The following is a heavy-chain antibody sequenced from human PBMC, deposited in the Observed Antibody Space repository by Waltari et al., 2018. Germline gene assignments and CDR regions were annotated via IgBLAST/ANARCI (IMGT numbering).Heavy chain of an antibody. D-gene: IGHD6-19*01. CDR2: IIPILGIA. Sequence: QVQLVQSGAEVKKTGSSVRVCCKPSGGTFSSYTISWVRQAPGQGLEWMGRIIPILGIANYAQKFQGRVTITADKSTSTAYMELSSLRSEDTAVYYCAIESSGWVLDYWGQGTLVTVSS. J-gene: IGHJ4*02. CDR1: GGTFSSYT. CDR3: AIESSGWVLDY. V-gene: IGHV1-69*08.